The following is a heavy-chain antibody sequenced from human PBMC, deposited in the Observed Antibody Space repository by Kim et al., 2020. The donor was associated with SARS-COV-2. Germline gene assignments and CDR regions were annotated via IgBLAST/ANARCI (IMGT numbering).Heavy chain of an antibody. J-gene: IGHJ5*02. CDR2: ISAYNGNT. Sequence: ASVKVSCKASGYTFTSYGISWVRQAPGQGLEWMGWISAYNGNTNYAQKLQGRVTMTTDTSTSTAYMELRSLRSDDTAVYYCASCIVVVVAATSADSRWFDPWGQGALGTLSS. CDR1: GYTFTSYG. V-gene: IGHV1-18*01. D-gene: IGHD2-15*01. CDR3: ASCIVVVVAATSADSRWFDP.